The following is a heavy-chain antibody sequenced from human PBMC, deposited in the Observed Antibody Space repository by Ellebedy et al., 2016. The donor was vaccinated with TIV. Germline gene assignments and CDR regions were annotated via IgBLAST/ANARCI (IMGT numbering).Heavy chain of an antibody. CDR1: GYIFTAYY. CDR3: ARVRRGSSGMDV. D-gene: IGHD6-13*01. V-gene: IGHV1-2*02. J-gene: IGHJ6*02. Sequence: ASVKVSCKTSGYIFTAYYIHWVRQAPGQGLEWLGWINPDSGGTNLAQKFQGRVTMTRDTSINTGYMQLTRLEPDDTAVYYCARVRRGSSGMDVWGQGTTVTVSS. CDR2: INPDSGGT.